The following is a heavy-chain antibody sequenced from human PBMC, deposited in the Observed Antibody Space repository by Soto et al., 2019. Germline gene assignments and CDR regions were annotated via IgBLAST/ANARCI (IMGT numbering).Heavy chain of an antibody. D-gene: IGHD1-1*01. CDR2: ISAHTGNT. CDR1: GYDFTTYG. J-gene: IGHJ4*02. Sequence: QVHLVQSGAEVKKPGASVKVSCKGSGYDFTTYGITWVRQAPGQGLEWMAWISAHTGNTDYAQKLQGRVTVTRDTSTSTASMELTSLRSDDTAMYSCARGRYGDYWGQGALVTVSS. CDR3: ARGRYGDY. V-gene: IGHV1-18*01.